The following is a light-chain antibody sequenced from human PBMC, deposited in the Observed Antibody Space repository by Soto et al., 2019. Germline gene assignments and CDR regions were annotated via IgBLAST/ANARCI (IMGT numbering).Light chain of an antibody. J-gene: IGKJ1*01. Sequence: EIVMTQSPATLSVSPGERATLYCRASQSVSSNLAWYQQKPGQAPRLLIYGASTRATGIPARFSGSGSGTEFTLTISSLQAEDFAVYYCQQYTTWPTFVQGTKVEIK. CDR3: QQYTTWPT. V-gene: IGKV3-15*01. CDR2: GAS. CDR1: QSVSSN.